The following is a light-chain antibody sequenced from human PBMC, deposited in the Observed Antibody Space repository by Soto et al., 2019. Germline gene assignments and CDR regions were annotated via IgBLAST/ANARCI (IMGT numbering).Light chain of an antibody. CDR1: QNINNY. CDR3: QQYENLPT. CDR2: DAS. V-gene: IGKV1-33*01. Sequence: IHMTRSPSSLSASVGDRVTISCQARQNINNYLNWYQQKPGRAPKLLIYDASNLEAGVPSRFRGSGSGTDFTFTISRLQPEDIATYYCQQYENLPTFGQGTRLEIK. J-gene: IGKJ5*01.